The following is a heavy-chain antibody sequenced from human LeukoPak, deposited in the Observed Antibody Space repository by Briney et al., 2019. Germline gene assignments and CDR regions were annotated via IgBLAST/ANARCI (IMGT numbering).Heavy chain of an antibody. CDR3: ARDTIRDGYKERGYDWFDP. Sequence: ASVKVSCKASGGTFSSYAISWVRQAPGQGLEWMGGIIPIFGTANYAQKFQGRVTITTDESTSTAYMELSSLRSEDTGVYYCARDTIRDGYKERGYDWFDPWGQGPLVTVSS. V-gene: IGHV1-69*05. D-gene: IGHD5-24*01. CDR2: IIPIFGTA. CDR1: GGTFSSYA. J-gene: IGHJ5*02.